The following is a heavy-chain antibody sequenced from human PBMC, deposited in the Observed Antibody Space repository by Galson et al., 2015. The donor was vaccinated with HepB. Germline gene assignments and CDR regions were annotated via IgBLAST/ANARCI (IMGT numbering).Heavy chain of an antibody. CDR3: ASGGRHRRTYQTGGDPYFQH. D-gene: IGHD3-16*01. CDR1: GYTFTSYG. Sequence: SVKVSCKASGYTFTSYGISWVRQAPGQGLEWMGWISAYNGNTNYAQKLQGRVTMTTDTSTSTAYMELRSLRSDDTAVYYCASGGRHRRTYQTGGDPYFQHWGQGTLVTVSS. CDR2: ISAYNGNT. V-gene: IGHV1-18*04. J-gene: IGHJ1*01.